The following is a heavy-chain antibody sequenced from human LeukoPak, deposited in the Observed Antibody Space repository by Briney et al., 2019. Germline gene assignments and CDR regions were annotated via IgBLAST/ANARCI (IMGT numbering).Heavy chain of an antibody. CDR2: ISAYNGNT. V-gene: IGHV1-18*01. J-gene: IGHJ4*02. Sequence: FXXXXXSWVXXXAGQGLEWMGWISAYNGNTNYAQKLQGRVTMTTDTSTSTAYMELRSLRSDDTAVYYCARGGDYWGQGTLVTVSS. CDR3: ARGGDY. CDR1: FXXXX.